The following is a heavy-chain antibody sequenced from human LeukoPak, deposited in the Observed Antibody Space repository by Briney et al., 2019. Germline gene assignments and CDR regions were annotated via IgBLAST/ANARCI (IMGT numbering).Heavy chain of an antibody. J-gene: IGHJ4*02. CDR2: ITSISTYI. V-gene: IGHV3-21*01. CDR3: AREYSGSSFNDY. CDR1: GFTFSSYT. Sequence: GGSLRLSCAASGFTFSSYTMNWVRQAPGKGPEWVSSITSISTYIHYADSVKGRFTISRDNAENSLYLQMNSLRAEDTAVYYCAREYSGSSFNDYWGQGTLVTVSS. D-gene: IGHD6-6*01.